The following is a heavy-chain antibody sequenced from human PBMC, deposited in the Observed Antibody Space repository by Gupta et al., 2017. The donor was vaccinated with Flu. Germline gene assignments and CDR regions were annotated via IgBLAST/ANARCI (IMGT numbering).Heavy chain of an antibody. CDR2: ISYDGGSK. CDR3: AKQDQPPLMYYYYYMDV. V-gene: IGHV3-30*18. Sequence: QVKLVESGGGVVQSGRSLRLSCAASAFTFCNTGLHWVRQAPGKGLEWVALISYDGGSKYYADSVKGRFTISRDNSKNTLYLQVNSLRAEDTAVYYCAKQDQPPLMYYYYYMDVWGKGTTVIVSS. D-gene: IGHD2-2*01. J-gene: IGHJ6*03. CDR1: AFTFCNTG.